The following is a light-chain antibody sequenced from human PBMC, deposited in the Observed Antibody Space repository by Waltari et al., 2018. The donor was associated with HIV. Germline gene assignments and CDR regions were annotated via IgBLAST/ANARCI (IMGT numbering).Light chain of an antibody. CDR3: AAWGNSLSLL. V-gene: IGLV1-47*01. Sequence: QSVLTQPPSASGTPGQRVTISCSGSSSNIGSNYVYWYQQLPGTAPKLLLYRNTQRPSGVPDRFSGSKAGTSASLAISGLRAEDEADYDCAAWGNSLSLLFGGGTKLTVL. CDR1: SSNIGSNY. CDR2: RNT. J-gene: IGLJ2*01.